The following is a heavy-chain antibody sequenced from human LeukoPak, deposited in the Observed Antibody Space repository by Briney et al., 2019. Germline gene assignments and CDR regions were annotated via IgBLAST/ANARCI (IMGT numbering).Heavy chain of an antibody. J-gene: IGHJ6*02. CDR1: GFSFSGHW. CDR2: ISPTGSTT. Sequence: PGGSLRLSCIASGFSFSGHWMHWARQLPGKGLVWVSRISPTGSTTSYADSVKGRFTVSRDNSENTLYLQMNSLRAEDTAVYYCAKDGTRVTTIFGVWGQGTTVTVSS. V-gene: IGHV3-74*01. CDR3: AKDGTRVTTIFGV. D-gene: IGHD3-3*01.